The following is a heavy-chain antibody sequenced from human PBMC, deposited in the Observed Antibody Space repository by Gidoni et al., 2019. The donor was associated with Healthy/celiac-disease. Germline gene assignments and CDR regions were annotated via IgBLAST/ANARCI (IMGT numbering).Heavy chain of an antibody. CDR2: ISYDGSNK. J-gene: IGHJ6*03. V-gene: IGHV3-30*18. CDR1: GFTFSSYG. D-gene: IGHD3-3*01. CDR3: AKDKVIAGDFWSGYMDV. Sequence: QVQLVESGGGVVQPGRSLRLSCAASGFTFSSYGMHWVRQAPGKGLEWVAVISYDGSNKYYADSVKGRFTISRDNSKNTLYLQMKSLRAEDTAVYYCAKDKVIAGDFWSGYMDVWGKGTTVTVSS.